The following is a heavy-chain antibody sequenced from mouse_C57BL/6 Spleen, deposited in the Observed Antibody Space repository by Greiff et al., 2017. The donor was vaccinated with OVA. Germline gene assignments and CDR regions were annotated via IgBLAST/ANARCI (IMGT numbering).Heavy chain of an antibody. Sequence: QVQLQQPGAELVKPGASVKLSCKASGYTFTSYCMHWVKQRPGQGLEWIGEIDPSDSYTNYNQKFTGKATLTLDKSSSTDYMQLSSLTSEDYAFDNCARPRSAFAVDYWGQGTTLTVSS. CDR1: GYTFTSYC. V-gene: IGHV1-50*01. J-gene: IGHJ4*01. CDR3: ARPRSAFAVDY. CDR2: IDPSDSYT.